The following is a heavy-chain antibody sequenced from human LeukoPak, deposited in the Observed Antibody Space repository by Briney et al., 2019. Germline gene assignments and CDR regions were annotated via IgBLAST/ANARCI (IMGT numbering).Heavy chain of an antibody. CDR3: ARLVPYVAVGPVGYYYYYMDV. V-gene: IGHV3-7*01. J-gene: IGHJ6*03. D-gene: IGHD6-19*01. CDR2: IKQDGSEQ. Sequence: GGSLRLSCAASGFTFSSYWMSWVREAPGKGLEWGANIKQDGSEQDCVDSVKGRFTISRDNAKNSLYLQMNSLRDEDTAGYYCARLVPYVAVGPVGYYYYYMDVWGKGTTVTVSS. CDR1: GFTFSSYW.